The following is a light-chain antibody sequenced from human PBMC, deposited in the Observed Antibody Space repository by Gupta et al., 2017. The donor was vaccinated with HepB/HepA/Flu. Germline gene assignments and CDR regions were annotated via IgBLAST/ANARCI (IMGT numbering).Light chain of an antibody. CDR3: QVWDSSSDHYV. CDR2: YDK. Sequence: YVLTQPPSVSVAPGKTARITCGGNNIGSKSVHWYQQKPGQAPVLVIYYDKYRPSGIPERFSGSNSGTTATLTIXRXEAGDEXDYYCQVWDSSSDHYVFGTGTKVTVL. CDR1: NIGSKS. J-gene: IGLJ1*01. V-gene: IGLV3-21*04.